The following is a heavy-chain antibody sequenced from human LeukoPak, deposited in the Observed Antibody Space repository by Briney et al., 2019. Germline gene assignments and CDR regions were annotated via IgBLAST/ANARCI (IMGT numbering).Heavy chain of an antibody. J-gene: IGHJ3*01. CDR2: IKEDGSKK. D-gene: IGHD4-17*01. Sequence: RTGGSLRLSCATSGFTFSLYWMNWVRQAPGKGLEWVANIKEDGSKKYYVESVKGRFTISRDNAKNSVFLQMNTLRADDTAIYYCARATRDDFGDVHDAFDVWGRGTMVAVSS. CDR1: GFTFSLYW. V-gene: IGHV3-7*01. CDR3: ARATRDDFGDVHDAFDV.